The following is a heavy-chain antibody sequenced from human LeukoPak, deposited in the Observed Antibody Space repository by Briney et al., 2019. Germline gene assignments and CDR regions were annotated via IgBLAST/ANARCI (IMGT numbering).Heavy chain of an antibody. D-gene: IGHD3-3*01. J-gene: IGHJ6*03. CDR3: ARDGGSYYYYYMDV. Sequence: GASVKVSCKASGYTFTSYDINWVRQATGQGLEWMGIINPSGGSTSYAQKFQGRVTMTRDTSTSTVYMELSSLRSEDTAVYYCARDGGSYYYYYMDVWGKGTTVTVSS. CDR1: GYTFTSYD. CDR2: INPSGGST. V-gene: IGHV1-46*01.